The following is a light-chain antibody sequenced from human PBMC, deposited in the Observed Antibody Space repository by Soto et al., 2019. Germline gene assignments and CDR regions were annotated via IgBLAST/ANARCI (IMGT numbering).Light chain of an antibody. CDR3: QQYTGYHVP. V-gene: IGKV1-5*03. J-gene: IGKJ5*01. Sequence: DIQMTQSPSTLSASVGDSVTITCRASQYISNWLAWYQQKPGKAPKLLIYKASTLESGVPSEFRGSGSGTEFALTIISLQPDDFASYYCQQYTGYHVPFSQGIRLEIK. CDR2: KAS. CDR1: QYISNW.